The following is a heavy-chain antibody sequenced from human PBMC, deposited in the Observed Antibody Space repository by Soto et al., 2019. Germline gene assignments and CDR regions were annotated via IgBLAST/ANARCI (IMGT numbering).Heavy chain of an antibody. CDR1: GGSISSSNW. J-gene: IGHJ4*02. D-gene: IGHD1-7*01. Sequence: PSETLSLTCAVSGGSISSSNWWSWVRQPPGKGLEWIGEIYYSGSTNYNPSLKSRVTISVDTSKNQFSLKLSSVTAADTAVYYCATTINWNYAFDYWGQGTLVTVSS. V-gene: IGHV4-4*02. CDR2: IYYSGST. CDR3: ATTINWNYAFDY.